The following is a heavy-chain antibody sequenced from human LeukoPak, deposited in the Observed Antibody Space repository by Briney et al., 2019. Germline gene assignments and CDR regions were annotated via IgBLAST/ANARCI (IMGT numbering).Heavy chain of an antibody. CDR3: ARVGRITIFGVVIPNDY. D-gene: IGHD3-3*01. CDR2: ISSSSSYI. CDR1: GFTFSSYS. J-gene: IGHJ4*02. V-gene: IGHV3-21*01. Sequence: GGSLRLSCAASGFTFSSYSMNWVRQAPGKGLEWVSSISSSSSYIYYADSVKGRFTISRDNAKNSLYLQMNSLRAEDTAVYYCARVGRITIFGVVIPNDYWGQGTQVTVSS.